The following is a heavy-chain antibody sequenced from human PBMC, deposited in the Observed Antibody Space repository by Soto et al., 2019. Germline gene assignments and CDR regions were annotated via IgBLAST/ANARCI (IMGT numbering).Heavy chain of an antibody. J-gene: IGHJ6*02. CDR3: ASGTGYYYGMDV. CDR2: ISYDGSNK. CDR1: GFTFSSYG. V-gene: IGHV3-30*03. Sequence: PGGSLRLSCAASGFTFSSYGMHWVRQAPGKGLEWVAVISYDGSNKYYADSVKGRFTISRDNSKNTLYLQMNSLRAEDTAVYYCASGTGYYYGMDVWGQGTTVTVSS.